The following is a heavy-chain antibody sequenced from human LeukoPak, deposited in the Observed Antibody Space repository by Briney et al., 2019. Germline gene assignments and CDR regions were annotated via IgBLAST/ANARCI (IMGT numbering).Heavy chain of an antibody. CDR3: ASLYGSGPKWSDP. CDR1: GGSISSSTYY. J-gene: IGHJ5*02. Sequence: SETLSLTCTVSGGSISSSTYYWGWIRQPPGNGLEWIGSVYYRGNTYYNPSLKSRVTISVDTSKNQFSLKLRSVTAADTAVYYCASLYGSGPKWSDPWGQGTLVTVSS. CDR2: VYYRGNT. D-gene: IGHD3-10*01. V-gene: IGHV4-39*01.